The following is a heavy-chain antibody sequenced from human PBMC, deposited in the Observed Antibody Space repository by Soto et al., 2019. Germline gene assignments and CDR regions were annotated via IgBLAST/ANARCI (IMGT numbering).Heavy chain of an antibody. CDR1: GYTFTGYY. J-gene: IGHJ6*02. D-gene: IGHD2-8*01. V-gene: IGHV1-2*02. CDR3: ARARAYCTNGVCYPGGMDV. CDR2: INPNSGGT. Sequence: ASVKVSCKASGYTFTGYYMHWVRQAPGQGLGWVGWINPNSGGTNYAQKFQGRVTMTRDTSISTAYMELSRLRSDDTAVYYCARARAYCTNGVCYPGGMDVWGQGTTVTVSS.